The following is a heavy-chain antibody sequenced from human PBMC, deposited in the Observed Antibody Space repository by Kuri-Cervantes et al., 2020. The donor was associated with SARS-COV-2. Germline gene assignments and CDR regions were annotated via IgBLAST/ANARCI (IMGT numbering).Heavy chain of an antibody. CDR2: NRSKAYGGKT. V-gene: IGHV3-49*04. Sequence: GESLKIFCTASGFTSGDYAMSWVRQAPGKGLERVGFNRSKAYGGKTEYAASVKGRFTISRDDSESIAYLQMNSLKTEDTAVYYCTRDRRLTMIVVAPDYWGQGTLVTVSS. D-gene: IGHD3-22*01. CDR1: GFTSGDYA. CDR3: TRDRRLTMIVVAPDY. J-gene: IGHJ4*02.